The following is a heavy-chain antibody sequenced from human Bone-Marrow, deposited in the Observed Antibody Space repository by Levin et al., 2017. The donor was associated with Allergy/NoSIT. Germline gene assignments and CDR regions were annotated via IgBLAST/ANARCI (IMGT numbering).Heavy chain of an antibody. D-gene: IGHD3-9*01. CDR1: GFIFTNYA. CDR2: ILYDGSNR. J-gene: IGHJ3*02. Sequence: GESLKISCAASGFIFTNYAMHWVRQAPGKGLEWVATILYDGSNRYYTDSVKGRFTISRDTSKNTLYLQMNSLRPEDTALYYCAKGGGPLLTDAFDIWGQGTMVTVSS. CDR3: AKGGGPLLTDAFDI. V-gene: IGHV3-30*04.